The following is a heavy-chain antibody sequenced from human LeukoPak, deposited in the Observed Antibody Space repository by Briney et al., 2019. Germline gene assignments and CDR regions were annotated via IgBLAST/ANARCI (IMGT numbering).Heavy chain of an antibody. CDR1: GFTFSSYW. V-gene: IGHV3-23*01. J-gene: IGHJ6*02. CDR2: ISGSGGST. D-gene: IGHD4-23*01. CDR3: AILGGYYYYYGMDV. Sequence: GGSLRLSCAASGFTFSSYWMSWVRQAPGKGLEWVSAISGSGGSTYYADSVKGRFTISRDNSKNTLYLQMNSLRAEDTAVYYCAILGGYYYYYGMDVWGQGTTVTVSS.